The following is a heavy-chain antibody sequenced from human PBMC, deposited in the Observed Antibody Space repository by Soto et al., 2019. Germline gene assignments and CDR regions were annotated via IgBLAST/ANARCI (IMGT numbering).Heavy chain of an antibody. J-gene: IGHJ1*01. Sequence: TSETLPLTSPVSGASITDSYWSWIRQPPEKGLEWIGYIYFSGVATYNPSLKSRATMSRDTTKNEFSLKLTSVTAADTAIYYCARGDSDLAVSEAAYWGQGTLVTVSS. D-gene: IGHD2-15*01. V-gene: IGHV4-59*01. CDR3: ARGDSDLAVSEAAY. CDR2: IYFSGVA. CDR1: GASITDSY.